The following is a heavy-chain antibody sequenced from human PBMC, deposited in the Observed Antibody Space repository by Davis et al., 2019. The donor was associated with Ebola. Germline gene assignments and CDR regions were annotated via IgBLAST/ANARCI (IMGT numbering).Heavy chain of an antibody. V-gene: IGHV3-21*01. D-gene: IGHD3-22*01. J-gene: IGHJ4*02. CDR1: GFTFSSYS. Sequence: GESLKISCAASGFTFSSYSMNWVRQAPGKGLEWVSSISSSSSYIYYADSVKGRFTISRDNAKNSLYLQMNSLRAEDTAVYYCARDRTEYYDSSGYPYWGQGTLVTVSS. CDR3: ARDRTEYYDSSGYPY. CDR2: ISSSSSYI.